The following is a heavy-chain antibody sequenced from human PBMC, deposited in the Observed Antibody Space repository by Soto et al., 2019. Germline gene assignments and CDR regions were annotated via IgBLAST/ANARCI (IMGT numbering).Heavy chain of an antibody. CDR2: ISAYNGNT. CDR3: ASAYDFWSGYPGGLDAFDI. CDR1: GYTFTSYG. Sequence: GASVKVSCKASGYTFTSYGISWVRQAPGQGLEWMGWISAYNGNTNYAQKLQGRVTMTTDTSTSTAYMELRSLRSDDTAVYYCASAYDFWSGYPGGLDAFDIWGQGTMVTVSS. D-gene: IGHD3-3*01. V-gene: IGHV1-18*01. J-gene: IGHJ3*02.